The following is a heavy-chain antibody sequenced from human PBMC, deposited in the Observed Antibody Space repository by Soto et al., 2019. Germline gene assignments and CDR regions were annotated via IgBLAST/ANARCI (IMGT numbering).Heavy chain of an antibody. V-gene: IGHV1-69*13. CDR3: AAYSYGHTGYYYYGMDV. J-gene: IGHJ6*02. CDR1: GGTFSSYA. D-gene: IGHD5-18*01. CDR2: IIPIFGTA. Sequence: SVKVSCKASGGTFSSYAISWVRQAPGQGLEWMGGIIPIFGTANYAQKFQGRVTITADESTSTAYMELSSLGSEDTAVYYCAAYSYGHTGYYYYGMDVWGQGTTVTVS.